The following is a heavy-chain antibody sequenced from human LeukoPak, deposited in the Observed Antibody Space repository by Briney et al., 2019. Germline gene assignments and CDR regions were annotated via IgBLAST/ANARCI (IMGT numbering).Heavy chain of an antibody. CDR1: GFTFDDYA. CDR2: ISWNSGSI. J-gene: IGHJ4*02. D-gene: IGHD5-18*01. CDR3: ASPYRGYSYGVAY. V-gene: IGHV3-9*01. Sequence: GGSLRLSCAASGFTFDDYAMHWVRQAPGKGPEWVSGISWNSGSIGYADSVKGRFTISRDNAKNSLYLQMNSLRAEDTALYYCASPYRGYSYGVAYWGQGTLVTVSS.